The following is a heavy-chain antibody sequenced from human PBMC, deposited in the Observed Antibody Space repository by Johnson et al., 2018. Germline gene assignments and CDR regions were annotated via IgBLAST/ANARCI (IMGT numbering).Heavy chain of an antibody. D-gene: IGHD1-1*01. CDR2: VLPDGYS. V-gene: IGHV3-23*01. CDR3: AKERVERRFGFDV. CDR1: GFSFSSHA. J-gene: IGHJ3*01. Sequence: VQSGGSLRLSSAASGFSFSSHAMTWVRQAPGKGLEWVSAVLPDGYSKYADSVKGRFTISRDNSKATLYLQMNSLTAEDSAINYCAKERVERRFGFDVWGQGTMVTVSS.